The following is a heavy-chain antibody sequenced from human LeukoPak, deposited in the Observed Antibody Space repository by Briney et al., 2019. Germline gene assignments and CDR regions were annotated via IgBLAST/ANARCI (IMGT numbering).Heavy chain of an antibody. CDR2: ISYDGSNK. V-gene: IGHV3-30*01. D-gene: IGHD3-10*01. Sequence: GGSLRLSCAASGFTFSSHAMHWVRQAPGKGLEWVAVISYDGSNKYYADSVKGRFTISRDNSKNTLYLQMNSLRAEDTAVYYCARGGAFTDYGSGYYWGQGTLVTVSS. J-gene: IGHJ4*02. CDR3: ARGGAFTDYGSGYY. CDR1: GFTFSSHA.